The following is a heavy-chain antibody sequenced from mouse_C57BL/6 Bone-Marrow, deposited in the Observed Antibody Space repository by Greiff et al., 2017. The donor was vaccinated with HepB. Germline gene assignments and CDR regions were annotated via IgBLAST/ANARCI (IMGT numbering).Heavy chain of an antibody. Sequence: EVQLVESGGGLVQPGGSLKLSCAASGFTFSDYYMYWVRQTPEKRLEWVAYISNGGGSTYYPDTVKGRFTISRDNAKNTLYLQMSRLKSEDTAMYYCARSFYYGYAWFAYWGQGTLVTVSA. J-gene: IGHJ3*01. D-gene: IGHD2-2*01. CDR3: ARSFYYGYAWFAY. CDR1: GFTFSDYY. V-gene: IGHV5-12*01. CDR2: ISNGGGST.